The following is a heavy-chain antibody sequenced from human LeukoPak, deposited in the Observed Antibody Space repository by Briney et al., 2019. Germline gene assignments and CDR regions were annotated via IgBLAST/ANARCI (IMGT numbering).Heavy chain of an antibody. D-gene: IGHD3-3*01. Sequence: SETLSLTCAVYGGSFIGYYWSWIRQPPGKGLEWIGEINHSGSTNYNPSLKSRVTISVDTSKNQFSLKLSSVTAADTAVYYCARGGAYYDFWSGYLTKYYFDYWGQGTLVTVSS. CDR2: INHSGST. CDR3: ARGGAYYDFWSGYLTKYYFDY. CDR1: GGSFIGYY. V-gene: IGHV4-34*01. J-gene: IGHJ4*02.